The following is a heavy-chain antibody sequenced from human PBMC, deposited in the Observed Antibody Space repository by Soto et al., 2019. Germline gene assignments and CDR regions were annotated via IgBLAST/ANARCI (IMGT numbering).Heavy chain of an antibody. J-gene: IGHJ4*02. CDR3: AARSSSVASALGY. CDR2: INPNSGGT. D-gene: IGHD6-13*01. CDR1: GYTFTGYY. V-gene: IGHV1-2*04. Sequence: ASVKVSCKASGYTFTGYYMHWVRQAPGQGLEWMGWINPNSGGTNYAQKFQGWVTMTRDTSISTAYMELSRLRSDDTAVYYCAARSSSVASALGYWGQGTLVTVSS.